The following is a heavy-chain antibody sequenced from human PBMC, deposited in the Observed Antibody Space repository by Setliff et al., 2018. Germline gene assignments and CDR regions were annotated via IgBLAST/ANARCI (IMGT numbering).Heavy chain of an antibody. CDR1: GGSISSSSYY. J-gene: IGHJ3*02. D-gene: IGHD3-16*02. CDR3: ARDLYDYVWGTYRYHDAFDI. CDR2: IYYRGST. V-gene: IGHV4-39*07. Sequence: PSETLSLTGTVSGGSISSSSYYWGWIRQPTGKGLEWIGSIYYRGSTYYNPSLKSRVTISIDTSKNQFSLKLSSVTAADTAVYYCARDLYDYVWGTYRYHDAFDIWGQGTMVTVSS.